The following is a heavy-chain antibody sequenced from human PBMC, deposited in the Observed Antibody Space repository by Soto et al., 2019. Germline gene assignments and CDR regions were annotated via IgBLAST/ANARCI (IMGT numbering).Heavy chain of an antibody. D-gene: IGHD3-3*01. CDR1: GGTFSNSV. V-gene: IGHV1-69*13. CDR3: ARAPILVGVTPYENYFDS. Sequence: SVKVSCKASGGTFSNSVISWLRQAPGQGLEWMGGSIPIFGTANYAQKFQGRVTIIADESTSTAYMELTSLRSEDTAVYYCARAPILVGVTPYENYFDSWGQGTLVTVSS. J-gene: IGHJ4*02. CDR2: SIPIFGTA.